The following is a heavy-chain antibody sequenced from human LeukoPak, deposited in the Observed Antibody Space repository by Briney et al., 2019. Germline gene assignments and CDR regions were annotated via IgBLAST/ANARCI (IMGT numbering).Heavy chain of an antibody. Sequence: GGSLRLSCAASGFTVSSNYMSWVRQAPGNGLEWVSVIYSGDSTYSADSVKGRFTISRDTSKNTLYLQMNSLRAEDTAVYYCERGDGSYYPYWGQGTLVTVS. V-gene: IGHV3-53*01. D-gene: IGHD3-10*01. CDR1: GFTVSSNY. CDR3: ERGDGSYYPY. CDR2: IYSGDST. J-gene: IGHJ4*02.